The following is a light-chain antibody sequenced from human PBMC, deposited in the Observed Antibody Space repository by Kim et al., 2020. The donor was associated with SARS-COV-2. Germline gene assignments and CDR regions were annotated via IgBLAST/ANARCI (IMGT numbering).Light chain of an antibody. J-gene: IGLJ1*01. CDR3: ATWDDSVSASV. V-gene: IGLV1-47*01. CDR2: RNE. Sequence: GQRVTISCSGSSSNVESNYVYWYQQFPGTAPKLLIFRNEQRPSGVPDRFSASKSGTSASLTISELRSEDEAEYHCATWDDSVSASVFGTGTKVTVL. CDR1: SSNVESNY.